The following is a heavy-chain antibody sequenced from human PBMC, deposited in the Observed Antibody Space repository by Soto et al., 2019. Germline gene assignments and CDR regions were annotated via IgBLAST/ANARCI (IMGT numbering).Heavy chain of an antibody. D-gene: IGHD2-2*02. J-gene: IGHJ6*03. CDR2: IVVGSGNT. CDR3: AAEVAVKGPYNMDV. V-gene: IGHV1-58*02. CDR1: GFTFTSSG. Sequence: SVKVSCKASGFTFTSSGMQWMRQSPGQRLEWIGWIVVGSGNTNYAQKFQERVTITRDMSTSTAYMELSSLRSEDTAVYYCAAEVAVKGPYNMDVWGRGTKVTVSS.